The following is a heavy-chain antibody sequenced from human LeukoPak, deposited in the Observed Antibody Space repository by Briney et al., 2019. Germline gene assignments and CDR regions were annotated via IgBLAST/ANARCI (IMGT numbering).Heavy chain of an antibody. CDR3: ARAGFYDFWSGYYKVGNWFDP. V-gene: IGHV1-8*03. CDR1: GYTFTSYD. CDR2: MNPNSGNT. J-gene: IGHJ5*02. Sequence: GASVKVSCKASGYTFTSYDINWVRQATGQGLEWMGWMNPNSGNTGYAQKFQGRVTITRNTSISTAYMELSSLRSEDTAVHYCARAGFYDFWSGYYKVGNWFDPWGQGTLVTVSS. D-gene: IGHD3-3*01.